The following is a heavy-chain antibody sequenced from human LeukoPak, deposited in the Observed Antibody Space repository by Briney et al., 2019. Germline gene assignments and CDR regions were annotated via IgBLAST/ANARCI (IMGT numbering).Heavy chain of an antibody. CDR1: GFTFSSYA. J-gene: IGHJ4*02. D-gene: IGHD4-17*01. Sequence: SGGSLRLSCAASGFTFSSYAMSWVRQAPGKGLEWVSAITSSGGSTYYADSVKGQFTISRDNSKNTLYMQMSSLRADDTAVYYCARGSHGDHDYWGQGTLVTVSS. V-gene: IGHV3-23*01. CDR3: ARGSHGDHDY. CDR2: ITSSGGST.